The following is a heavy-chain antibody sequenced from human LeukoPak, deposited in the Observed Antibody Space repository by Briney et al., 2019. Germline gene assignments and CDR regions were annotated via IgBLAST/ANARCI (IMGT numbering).Heavy chain of an antibody. D-gene: IGHD2-15*01. Sequence: GESLKISCKGSGYSFTSYWIGWVRQMPGKGLEWMGIIYPGDSDTKYSPSFQGQVTISADKSISTAYLQWSSLKASDTAIYYCARHLRRCSGGSCYSNYFDYWGQGTLVTVSS. CDR2: IYPGDSDT. V-gene: IGHV5-51*01. CDR1: GYSFTSYW. CDR3: ARHLRRCSGGSCYSNYFDY. J-gene: IGHJ4*02.